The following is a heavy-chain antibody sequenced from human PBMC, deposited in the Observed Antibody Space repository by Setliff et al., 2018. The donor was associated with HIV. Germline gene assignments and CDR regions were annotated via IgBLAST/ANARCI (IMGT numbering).Heavy chain of an antibody. J-gene: IGHJ3*02. CDR1: GFTFSSYS. Sequence: LRLSCAASGFTFSSYSMNWVRQAPGKGLEWVSSISSSSSYIYYADSVKGRFTISRDNAKNSLYLQMNSLRAEDTAVYYCARDQGIAAAGDDAFDIWGQGTMVTVS. CDR3: ARDQGIAAAGDDAFDI. CDR2: ISSSSSYI. V-gene: IGHV3-21*01. D-gene: IGHD6-13*01.